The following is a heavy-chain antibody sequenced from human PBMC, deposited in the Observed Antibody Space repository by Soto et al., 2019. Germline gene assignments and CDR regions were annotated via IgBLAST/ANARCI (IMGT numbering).Heavy chain of an antibody. J-gene: IGHJ6*02. Sequence: PSETLSLTCAVSGGSITDYYWSWIRQPPGKGLEWIGYIYHGGSANYSPSLKSRVTISLNTSKSQFYMTLTSVTAADSAVYYCASVDGTTTMTGDYYYYGVDVWGQGTRVTVSS. D-gene: IGHD3-9*01. CDR2: IYHGGSA. CDR3: ASVDGTTTMTGDYYYYGVDV. CDR1: GGSITDYY. V-gene: IGHV4-59*01.